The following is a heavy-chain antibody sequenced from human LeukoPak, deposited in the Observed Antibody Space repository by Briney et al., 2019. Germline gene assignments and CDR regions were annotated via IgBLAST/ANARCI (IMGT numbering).Heavy chain of an antibody. CDR3: AKIAGTYSPDY. D-gene: IGHD1-26*01. Sequence: PRGSLRLSCAASGFYFSDYYMTWIRQAPGKGLEWVSYISSSGTYTNYADSVKGRFTISRDNAKKSLYLQMNSLSAEDTAVYYCAKIAGTYSPDYWGQGTLVTVSS. V-gene: IGHV3-11*06. CDR2: ISSSGTYT. CDR1: GFYFSDYY. J-gene: IGHJ4*02.